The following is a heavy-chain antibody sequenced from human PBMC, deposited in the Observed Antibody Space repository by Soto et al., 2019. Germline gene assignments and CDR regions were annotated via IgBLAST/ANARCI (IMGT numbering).Heavy chain of an antibody. V-gene: IGHV1-69*08. D-gene: IGHD3-10*01. CDR1: GGTFSSYT. Sequence: QVQLVQSGAEVKKPGSSVKVSCKASGGTFSSYTISWVRQAPGQGLEWMGRIIPILGIANYAQKFQGRVTITADKSTSTAYMELSSLRSEDTAVYYCAREGISISTKYSFDYWGQGTLVTVSS. CDR3: AREGISISTKYSFDY. J-gene: IGHJ4*02. CDR2: IIPILGIA.